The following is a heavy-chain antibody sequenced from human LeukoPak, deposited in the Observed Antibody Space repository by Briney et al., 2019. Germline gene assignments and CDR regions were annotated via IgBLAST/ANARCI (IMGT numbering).Heavy chain of an antibody. V-gene: IGHV3-30-3*01. J-gene: IGHJ4*02. CDR1: GFTFSSYA. CDR2: ISYDGSNK. D-gene: IGHD2-15*01. CDR3: AREGLYCSGGSCYFDY. Sequence: GRSLRLPCAASGFTFSSYAMHWVRQAPGKGLEWVAVISYDGSNKYYADSVKGRFTISRDNSKNTLYLQMNSLRAEDTAVYYCAREGLYCSGGSCYFDYWGQGTLVTVSS.